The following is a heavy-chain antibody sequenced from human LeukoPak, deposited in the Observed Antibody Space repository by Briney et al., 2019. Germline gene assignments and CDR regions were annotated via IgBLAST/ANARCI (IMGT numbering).Heavy chain of an antibody. J-gene: IGHJ6*02. Sequence: KPSETLSLTCTVSGGSISSYYWSWIRQPPGKGLEWIGYIYYSGSTNYNPSLKSRVTISVDTSKNQFSLKLSSVTAADTAVYYCARGSRYSPYYYYYGMDVWGQGTTVTVSS. CDR3: ARGSRYSPYYYYYGMDV. D-gene: IGHD5-18*01. CDR1: GGSISSYY. V-gene: IGHV4-59*08. CDR2: IYYSGST.